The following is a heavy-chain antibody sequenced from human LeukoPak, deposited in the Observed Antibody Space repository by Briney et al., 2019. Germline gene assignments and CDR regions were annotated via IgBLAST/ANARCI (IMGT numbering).Heavy chain of an antibody. V-gene: IGHV4-59*12. CDR1: GGSITTYC. CDR3: ARERISHGDFDY. CDR2: IFDNGAT. D-gene: IGHD5-18*01. Sequence: MPSETLSLTCAVSGGSITTYCWNWIRQVPGKGLEWIGHIFDNGATNYNPSLKSRVTISVDTSKNQFSLEMTSVTAADTAIYYCARERISHGDFDYWGQGTLVTVSS. J-gene: IGHJ4*02.